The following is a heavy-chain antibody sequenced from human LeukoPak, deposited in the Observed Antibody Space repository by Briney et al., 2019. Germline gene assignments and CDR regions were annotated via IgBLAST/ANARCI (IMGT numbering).Heavy chain of an antibody. CDR2: IYHSGTI. CDR1: GGSINSYY. V-gene: IGHV4-59*01. J-gene: IGHJ4*02. D-gene: IGHD4-11*01. CDR3: AKSRSLGLQYFDT. Sequence: SETLSLTCTVSGGSINSYYWSWIRQSPEKGLEWIGYIYHSGTINFNPSLKARVTMSIDTSKNQFSLKLSSVTAADTAVYYCAKSRSLGLQYFDTWGQGTLATVSS.